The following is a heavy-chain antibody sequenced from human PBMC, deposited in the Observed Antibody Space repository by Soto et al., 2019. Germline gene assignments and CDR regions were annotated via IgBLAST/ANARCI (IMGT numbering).Heavy chain of an antibody. D-gene: IGHD1-7*01. CDR3: AKSPSGTMNYFAY. CDR2: ISSSGGGT. J-gene: IGHJ4*02. V-gene: IGHV3-23*01. Sequence: LRLSCAASGFTVSIYAMSWVRQAPGKGLEWVSGISSSGGGTYYADSVKGRFTISRDNSKNTLYLQMNSLRAEDTAVYYCAKSPSGTMNYFAYWGQGTLVTVSS. CDR1: GFTVSIYA.